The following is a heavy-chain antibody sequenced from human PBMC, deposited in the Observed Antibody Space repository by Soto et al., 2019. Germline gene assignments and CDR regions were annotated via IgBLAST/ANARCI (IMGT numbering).Heavy chain of an antibody. CDR1: GFTFSSYG. J-gene: IGHJ4*02. Sequence: QVQLVESGGGVVQPGRSLRLSCAASGFTFSSYGMHWVRQAPGKGLEWVAVIWYDGSNKYYVDSVKGRFTISRDNSKNTLYLQMNSLRAEDTAVYYCARAVPGIIAADKGHFDYWGQGTLVTVSS. D-gene: IGHD6-13*01. CDR3: ARAVPGIIAADKGHFDY. V-gene: IGHV3-33*01. CDR2: IWYDGSNK.